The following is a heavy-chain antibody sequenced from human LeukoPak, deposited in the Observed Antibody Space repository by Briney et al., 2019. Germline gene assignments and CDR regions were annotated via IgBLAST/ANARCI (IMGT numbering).Heavy chain of an antibody. CDR1: GGSISSYY. CDR2: IYYSGST. Sequence: PSETLSLTCTVSGGSISSYYWSWIRQPPGKGLEWIGYIYYSGSTNYNPSLKSRVTISVDTSKNQFSLKLSSVTAADTAVYYCARVGIAAAGTRYFDLWGRGTLVTVSS. J-gene: IGHJ2*01. V-gene: IGHV4-59*01. CDR3: ARVGIAAAGTRYFDL. D-gene: IGHD6-13*01.